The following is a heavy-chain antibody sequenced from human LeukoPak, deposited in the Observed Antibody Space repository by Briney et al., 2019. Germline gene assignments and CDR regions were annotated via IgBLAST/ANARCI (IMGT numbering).Heavy chain of an antibody. Sequence: LETLSLTCTVSGGSISGYYCRWIRQPPGKGLEWIGEINHSESTNCNPSLKSRVTISVDTSKNQFSLNLSSVTAADTAVYYSARGSGKSGVAAAGYVDSWAQGTLVTVSS. D-gene: IGHD6-13*01. V-gene: IGHV4-34*01. CDR3: ARGSGKSGVAAAGYVDS. CDR1: GGSISGYY. J-gene: IGHJ4*02. CDR2: INHSEST.